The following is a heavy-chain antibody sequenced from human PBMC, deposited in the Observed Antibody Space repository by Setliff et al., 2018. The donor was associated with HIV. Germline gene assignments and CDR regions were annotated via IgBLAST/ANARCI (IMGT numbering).Heavy chain of an antibody. D-gene: IGHD2-15*01. CDR1: GFRFSDHF. CDR3: ARRRGYCSGGECTGKSFDI. V-gene: IGHV3-11*04. CDR2: ISRSGDTS. J-gene: IGHJ3*02. Sequence: PGGSLRPSCAASGFRFSDHFASWFRQAPGKGLEWISGISRSGDTSNHADSVTGRFTISRDNARNAVFLQMNSLRAEDTAVYYCARRRGYCSGGECTGKSFDIWGQETRVTVS.